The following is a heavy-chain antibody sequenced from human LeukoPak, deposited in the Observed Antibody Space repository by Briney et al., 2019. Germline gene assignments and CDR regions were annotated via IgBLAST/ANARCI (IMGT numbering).Heavy chain of an antibody. J-gene: IGHJ4*02. CDR1: GFIFSSNY. D-gene: IGHD1-26*01. V-gene: IGHV3-53*01. CDR2: IFSGGST. CDR3: ARVGPTRSDFDY. Sequence: GGSLRLSCAASGFIFSSNYMTWVRQAPGKGLEWVSVIFSGGSTYYADSVKGRVTISRDNSKNTLYLQMNDLRGEDTAVYYCARVGPTRSDFDYWGQGTLVTVSS.